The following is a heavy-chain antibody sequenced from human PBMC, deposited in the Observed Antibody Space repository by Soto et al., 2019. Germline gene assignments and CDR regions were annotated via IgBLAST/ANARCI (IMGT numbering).Heavy chain of an antibody. V-gene: IGHV1-69*12. CDR1: GGTFSSYA. D-gene: IGHD3-3*01. CDR2: IIPIFGTA. Sequence: QVQLVQSGAEVKKPGSSVKVSCKASGGTFSSYAISWVRQAPGQGLEWMGGIIPIFGTANYAQKFQGRVTITADESTSTAYMELSSLRSEDTAVYYCASIHRSTWSGRPYYYYGMDVWGQGTTVTVSS. J-gene: IGHJ6*02. CDR3: ASIHRSTWSGRPYYYYGMDV.